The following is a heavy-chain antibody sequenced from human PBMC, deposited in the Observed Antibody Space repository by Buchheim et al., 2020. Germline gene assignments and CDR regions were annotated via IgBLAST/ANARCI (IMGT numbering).Heavy chain of an antibody. J-gene: IGHJ4*02. Sequence: QVQLQESGPGLVKPSETLSLTCTVSAGSISSYYWSWIRQYPGKGLEWIGYISDTGSTNYNPALKSRVTISEDRAKNQFSLKVTSVTPADAAVYYCARGTSCTGGGCLTVFNFWGQGTL. V-gene: IGHV4-59*01. D-gene: IGHD2-8*02. CDR1: AGSISSYY. CDR3: ARGTSCTGGGCLTVFNF. CDR2: ISDTGST.